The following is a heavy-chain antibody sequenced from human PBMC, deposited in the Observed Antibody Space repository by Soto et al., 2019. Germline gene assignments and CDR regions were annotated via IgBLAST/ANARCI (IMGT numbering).Heavy chain of an antibody. CDR2: IHPSGIT. J-gene: IGHJ4*02. CDR1: RESVTGGPYY. Sequence: SETLCRAGTVPRESVTGGPYYWNWIRQHPGKGLEWIGCIHPSGITFYSPSLEIRLFRSLYTPDNLFSLNLSSGTAADTAIYYCSRGTDAHQIGHWGQGTPVTVSS. V-gene: IGHV4-31*03. D-gene: IGHD2-8*01. CDR3: SRGTDAHQIGH.